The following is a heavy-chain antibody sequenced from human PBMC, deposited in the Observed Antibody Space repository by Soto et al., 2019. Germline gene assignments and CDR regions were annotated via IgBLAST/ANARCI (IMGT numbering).Heavy chain of an antibody. J-gene: IGHJ6*02. CDR2: INPNSGGT. CDR3: ATAVEGTYYDFWSGYYGYYYYYGMDV. CDR1: GYTVTGYY. V-gene: IGHV1-2*04. Sequence: GASVKVSCKASGYTVTGYYMHWVRQAPGQGLEWMGWINPNSGGTNYAQKFQGWVTMTRDTSISTAYMELSRLRSDDTAVYYCATAVEGTYYDFWSGYYGYYYYYGMDVWGQGTTVTVSS. D-gene: IGHD3-3*01.